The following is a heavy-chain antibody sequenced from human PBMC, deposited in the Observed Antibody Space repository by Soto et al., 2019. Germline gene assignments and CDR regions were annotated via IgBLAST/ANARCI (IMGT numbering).Heavy chain of an antibody. CDR1: GYTFTSYC. Sequence: ASVNVSCKSSGYTFTSYCMSWVRQAPGQGLECMGWISAYNGNTNYAQKLQGRVTMTTDTSTSTAYMELRSLRSDDTAVYYCAREIMVYAGMSWFDPWGQGTLVTVSS. CDR3: AREIMVYAGMSWFDP. D-gene: IGHD2-8*01. J-gene: IGHJ5*02. V-gene: IGHV1-18*01. CDR2: ISAYNGNT.